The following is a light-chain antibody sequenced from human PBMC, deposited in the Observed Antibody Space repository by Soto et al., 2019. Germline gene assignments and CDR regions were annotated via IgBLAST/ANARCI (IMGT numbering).Light chain of an antibody. CDR3: QSYDSSLSVV. V-gene: IGLV1-40*01. J-gene: IGLJ2*01. Sequence: QSVLTQPPSVSGAPGQRVPTSCTGRGSNIGAGYDVHGYQQLPGTAPKLLIYGNSNRPSGVPDRFSGSKSGTSASLAITGLQAEDEADYYCQSYDSSLSVVFGGGTKLTVL. CDR1: GSNIGAGYD. CDR2: GNS.